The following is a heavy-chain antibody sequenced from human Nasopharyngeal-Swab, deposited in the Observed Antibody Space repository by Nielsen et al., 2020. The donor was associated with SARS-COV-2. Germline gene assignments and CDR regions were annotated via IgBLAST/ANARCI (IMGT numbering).Heavy chain of an antibody. CDR2: ISSSSSYI. CDR3: ARDGLDYDFWSAYFMDV. CDR1: GFTFNNYN. D-gene: IGHD3-3*01. Sequence: GGSLRLSCAASGFTFNNYNFNWVRQAPGKGLEWVSSISSSSSYIYYDDSVKGRFTISRANAKNSLYRQLNSLRAEDTAVYYCARDGLDYDFWSAYFMDVWGQGTTVTVSS. J-gene: IGHJ6*02. V-gene: IGHV3-21*01.